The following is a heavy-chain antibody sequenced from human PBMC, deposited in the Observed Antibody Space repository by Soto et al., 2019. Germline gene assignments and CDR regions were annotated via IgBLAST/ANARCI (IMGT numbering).Heavy chain of an antibody. CDR2: IFSNDEK. J-gene: IGHJ6*03. V-gene: IGHV2-26*01. D-gene: IGHD5-12*01. CDR1: GFSLSNARMG. Sequence: SGPTLVNPTETLTLTCTVSGFSLSNARMGVSWIRQPPGKALEWLAHIFSNDEKSYSTSLKSRLTISKDTSKSQVVLTMTNMDPVDTATYYCAFVDIGQNYYYYYMDVWGKGTTVTVSS. CDR3: AFVDIGQNYYYYYMDV.